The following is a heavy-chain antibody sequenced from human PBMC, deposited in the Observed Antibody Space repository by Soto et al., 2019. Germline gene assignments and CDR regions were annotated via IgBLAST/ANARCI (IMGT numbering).Heavy chain of an antibody. CDR3: ASTTGDGRNAFDI. D-gene: IGHD7-27*01. CDR1: GYTFTGYY. Sequence: ASVKVSCKASGYTFTGYYMHWVRQAPGQGLEWMGWINPNSGGTNYAQKFQGWVTMTRDTSISTAYMELSRLRSDDAAVYYCASTTGDGRNAFDIWGKGTMVTVSS. J-gene: IGHJ3*02. V-gene: IGHV1-2*04. CDR2: INPNSGGT.